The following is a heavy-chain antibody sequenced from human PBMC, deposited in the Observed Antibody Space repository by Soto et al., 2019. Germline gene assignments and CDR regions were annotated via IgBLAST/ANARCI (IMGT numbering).Heavy chain of an antibody. CDR2: IFSSGTI. D-gene: IGHD3-16*01. CDR1: GDSISSGNKY. J-gene: IGHJ6*02. Sequence: SETLSLTCTVSGDSISSGNKYWSWIRQPPGKGLEWIGYIFSSGTIYYNPSLKSRLTMSLDASQNQFSLKLNSLTDADTAVYFCARVPSPFDYYYAMDVWGQGTTVTVSS. V-gene: IGHV4-30-4*01. CDR3: ARVPSPFDYYYAMDV.